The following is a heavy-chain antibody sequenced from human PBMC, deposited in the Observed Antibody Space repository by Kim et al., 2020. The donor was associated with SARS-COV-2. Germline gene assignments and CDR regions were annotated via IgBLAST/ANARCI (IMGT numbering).Heavy chain of an antibody. CDR1: GGSISSGGYY. V-gene: IGHV4-31*03. J-gene: IGHJ5*02. D-gene: IGHD3-22*01. CDR3: ARNIGITMIIVVTGWFDP. CDR2: IYYSGGT. Sequence: SETLSLTCTVSGGSISSGGYYWSWIRQPPGKGLEWIGCIYYSGGTYYNPSLKSRVTISVDTSKNQFSLKLSSVTAADTAVYYCARNIGITMIIVVTGWFDPWGQGTLVTVSS.